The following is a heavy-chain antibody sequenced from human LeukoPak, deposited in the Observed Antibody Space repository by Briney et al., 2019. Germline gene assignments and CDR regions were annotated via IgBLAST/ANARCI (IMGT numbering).Heavy chain of an antibody. CDR1: GYIFTSYW. Sequence: PGEALQISCQGSGYIFTSYWIGWVRQLPGKGLEWMGIIYPGDSDTRYSPSFQGQVTISADKSISTAYLQWSSLKASDTAMYYCARRASGFDYWGQGTLVTVSS. CDR2: IYPGDSDT. V-gene: IGHV5-51*01. J-gene: IGHJ4*02. D-gene: IGHD3-10*01. CDR3: ARRASGFDY.